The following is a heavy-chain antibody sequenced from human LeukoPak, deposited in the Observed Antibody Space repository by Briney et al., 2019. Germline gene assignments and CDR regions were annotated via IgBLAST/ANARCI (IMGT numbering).Heavy chain of an antibody. CDR3: ASGHYDSSGYYYPFDY. J-gene: IGHJ4*02. CDR1: GGSIRSSSYY. D-gene: IGHD3-22*01. Sequence: KPSETLSLTCTVSGGSIRSSSYYWGGIRQPPGKGLEWIGSIYYSGSTYYNPSLKSRVTISVYTSKNQVSLRLSSVTAADTAVYYCASGHYDSSGYYYPFDYWGQGTLVTVSS. CDR2: IYYSGST. V-gene: IGHV4-39*01.